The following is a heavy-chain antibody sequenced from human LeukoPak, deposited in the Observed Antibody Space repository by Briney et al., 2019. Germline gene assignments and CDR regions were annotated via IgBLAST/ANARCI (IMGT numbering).Heavy chain of an antibody. CDR3: ARGVAGTWWFDP. CDR1: GFTFSSYG. V-gene: IGHV3-33*01. D-gene: IGHD6-19*01. CDR2: IWYDGSNK. Sequence: GRSLRLSCVASGFTFSSYGMHWVRQAPGKGLEWVAVIWYDGSNKYYADSVKGRFTISRDNSKNTLYLQMNSLRAEDTAVYYCARGVAGTWWFDPWGQGTLVTVSS. J-gene: IGHJ5*02.